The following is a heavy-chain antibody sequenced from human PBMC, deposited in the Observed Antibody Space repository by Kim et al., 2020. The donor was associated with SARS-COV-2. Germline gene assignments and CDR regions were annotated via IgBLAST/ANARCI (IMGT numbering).Heavy chain of an antibody. J-gene: IGHJ4*02. CDR2: FDPEDGET. Sequence: ASVTVSCKVSGYTLTELSMHWVRQAPGKGLEWMGGFDPEDGETIYAQKFQGRVTMTEDTSTDTAYMELSSLRSEDTAVYYCATLPLLWGSGKYFDYWGQGTLVTVSS. V-gene: IGHV1-24*01. CDR3: ATLPLLWGSGKYFDY. D-gene: IGHD2-15*01. CDR1: GYTLTELS.